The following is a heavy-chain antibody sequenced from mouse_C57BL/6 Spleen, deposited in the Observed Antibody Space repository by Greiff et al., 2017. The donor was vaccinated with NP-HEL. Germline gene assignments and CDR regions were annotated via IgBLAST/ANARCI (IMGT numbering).Heavy chain of an antibody. CDR3: ARDRGDGGAMDY. Sequence: EVKLMESEGGLVQPGSSMKLSCTASGFTFSDYYMAWVRQVPEKGLEWVANINYDGSSTYYLDSLKSRFIISRDNAKNILYLQMSSLKSEDTATYYCARDRGDGGAMDYWGQGTSVTVSA. V-gene: IGHV5-16*01. CDR1: GFTFSDYY. CDR2: INYDGSST. J-gene: IGHJ4*01. D-gene: IGHD3-3*01.